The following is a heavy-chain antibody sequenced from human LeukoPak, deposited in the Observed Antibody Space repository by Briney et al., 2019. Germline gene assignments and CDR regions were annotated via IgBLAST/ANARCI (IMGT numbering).Heavy chain of an antibody. D-gene: IGHD3-10*01. J-gene: IGHJ4*02. CDR1: GGSISSYY. CDR2: IYYSGSI. Sequence: SETLSLTCTVSGGSISSYYWSWIRQPAGKGLEYLAYIYYSGSINYNPSLKGRVTISVDMSKNQFFLRLSFVTAAETAVYYWATHGVNGTKYYDYGGKGTLVSLST. CDR3: ATHGVNGTKYYDY. V-gene: IGHV4-59*01.